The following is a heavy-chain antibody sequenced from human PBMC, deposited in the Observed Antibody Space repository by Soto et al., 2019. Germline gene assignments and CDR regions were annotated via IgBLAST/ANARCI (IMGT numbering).Heavy chain of an antibody. Sequence: AAVKVSCKASGYTFTGYYMHWVRQAPGQGLEWMGWINPNSGGTNYAQKFQGRVTMTRDTSISTAYMELSRLRSDDTAVYYCARDGGVVDALDVWGQGTPVTVSS. D-gene: IGHD2-15*01. CDR1: GYTFTGYY. CDR2: INPNSGGT. J-gene: IGHJ6*02. CDR3: ARDGGVVDALDV. V-gene: IGHV1-2*02.